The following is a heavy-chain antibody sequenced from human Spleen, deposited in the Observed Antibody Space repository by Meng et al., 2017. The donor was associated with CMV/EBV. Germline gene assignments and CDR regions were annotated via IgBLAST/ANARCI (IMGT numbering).Heavy chain of an antibody. Sequence: GGSLRLSCAASGFTFSSYSMNWVRQAPGKGLEWVSGISWNSGSIGYADSVKGRFTISRDNAKNSLHLQMNSLRDEDTAVYYCARDLTLSMMGRPGAIDFWGQGTLVTVSS. CDR2: ISWNSGSI. CDR3: ARDLTLSMMGRPGAIDF. D-gene: IGHD3-22*01. CDR1: GFTFSSYS. J-gene: IGHJ4*02. V-gene: IGHV3-48*02.